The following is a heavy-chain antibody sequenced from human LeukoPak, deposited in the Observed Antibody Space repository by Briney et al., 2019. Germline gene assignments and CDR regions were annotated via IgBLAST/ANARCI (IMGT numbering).Heavy chain of an antibody. CDR1: GFTFSSYG. CDR2: IRYDGSNK. CDR3: AKDLAVAEYYFDF. J-gene: IGHJ4*02. V-gene: IGHV3-30*02. Sequence: GGSLRLSGAASGFTFSSYGMHWVRQAPGKGLEWVAFIRYDGSNKYYADSVKGRFTISIDNSKNTLYLQMNNLRADDTAVYYCAKDLAVAEYYFDFWGKGTLVTVSS. D-gene: IGHD6-19*01.